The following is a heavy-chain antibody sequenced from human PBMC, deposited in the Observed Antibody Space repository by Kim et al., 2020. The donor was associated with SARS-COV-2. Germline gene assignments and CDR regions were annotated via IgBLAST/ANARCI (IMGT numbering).Heavy chain of an antibody. CDR2: ISYDGSNK. J-gene: IGHJ5*02. CDR1: GFTFSSYG. V-gene: IGHV3-30*18. CDR3: AKVCCFSGGWSPIPRGWFDP. D-gene: IGHD2-15*01. Sequence: GGSLRLSCAASGFTFSSYGMHWVRQAPGKGLEWVAVISYDGSNKYYADSVKGRFTISRDNSKNTLYLQMNSLRAEDTAVYYCAKVCCFSGGWSPIPRGWFDPWGQGTLVTVSS.